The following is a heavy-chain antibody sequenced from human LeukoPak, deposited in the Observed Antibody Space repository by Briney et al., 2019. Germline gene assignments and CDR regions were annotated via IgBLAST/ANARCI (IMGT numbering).Heavy chain of an antibody. V-gene: IGHV4-59*08. D-gene: IGHD3-22*01. J-gene: IGHJ5*02. CDR3: ASFPYYFERGGFDP. CDR1: GGSISSYY. Sequence: SETLSLTCTVSGGSISSYYWSWIRQPPGKGLEWIGYIYYSGSTNYNPSLKSRVTISVDTSKNQFSLKLSSVTVADTAVYYCASFPYYFERGGFDPWGQGTLVTVSS. CDR2: IYYSGST.